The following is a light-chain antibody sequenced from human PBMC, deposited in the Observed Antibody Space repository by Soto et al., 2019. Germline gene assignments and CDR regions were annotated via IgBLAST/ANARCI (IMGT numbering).Light chain of an antibody. CDR3: AVCDDGLDAWM. Sequence: QSVLTQSPSASGTPGQRVTMSCSGSRSNIGSNSVSWYQQLPGTVPKLLIYRSNERPLGVPDRFSGSKSGTSASLAISRLQSEDEAHDYCAVCDDGLDAWMFGVGTQLTVL. V-gene: IGLV1-44*01. CDR2: RSN. CDR1: RSNIGSNS. J-gene: IGLJ3*02.